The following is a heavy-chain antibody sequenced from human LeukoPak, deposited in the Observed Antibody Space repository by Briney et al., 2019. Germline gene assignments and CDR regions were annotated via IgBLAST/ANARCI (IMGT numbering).Heavy chain of an antibody. D-gene: IGHD3-22*01. J-gene: IGHJ4*02. CDR2: IKYDGSLK. CDR3: ASSHDSSGND. CDR1: GFSFSSYW. Sequence: PGGSLRLSCAASGFSFSSYWMAWVRQAPGRGLEWVANIKYDGSLKFYGGSVKGRFTISRDNTKNSLYLEMNSLRVDDTALYFCASSHDSSGNDWGQGTMDTVSS. V-gene: IGHV3-7*01.